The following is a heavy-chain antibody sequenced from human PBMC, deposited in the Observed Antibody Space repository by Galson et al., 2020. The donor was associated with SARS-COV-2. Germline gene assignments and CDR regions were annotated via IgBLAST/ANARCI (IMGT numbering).Heavy chain of an antibody. D-gene: IGHD5-18*01. Sequence: ASVKVSCKASGYNFTGYYMHWVRQAPGQRLEWMGWINPNSGGTNYAQKFQGRVTMTRDTSISIAYMELSRLRSDDTAVYYCARDGTAMVTNGFDIWGQGTMVTVSS. J-gene: IGHJ3*02. CDR1: GYNFTGYY. V-gene: IGHV1-2*02. CDR3: ARDGTAMVTNGFDI. CDR2: INPNSGGT.